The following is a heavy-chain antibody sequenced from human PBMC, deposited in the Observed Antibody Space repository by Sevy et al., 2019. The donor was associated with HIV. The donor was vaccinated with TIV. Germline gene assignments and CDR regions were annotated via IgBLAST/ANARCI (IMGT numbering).Heavy chain of an antibody. Sequence: GGSLRLSCAPSGFTFSKYSMSWVRQPPGKGLEWVSTLSFGCGEINYADSVKGRFTISRDNSKSSVYLQMNNLRPEGTAVYYCAREGCTKPHDYWGQGTLVTVSS. D-gene: IGHD2-8*01. CDR2: LSFGCGEI. CDR3: AREGCTKPHDY. CDR1: GFTFSKYS. V-gene: IGHV3-23*01. J-gene: IGHJ4*02.